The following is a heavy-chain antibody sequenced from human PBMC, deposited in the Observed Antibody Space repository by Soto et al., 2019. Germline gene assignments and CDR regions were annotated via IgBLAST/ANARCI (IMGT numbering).Heavy chain of an antibody. J-gene: IGHJ6*02. CDR1: GYTFTSYA. Sequence: QVQLVQSGAEVKKPGASVKVSCKASGYTFTSYAIHWVRQAPGQRLEWMGWINAGNGNTKYSQKFQGRVTITRDTTASTAYMEPSSLRYEGTAVYYCAIAPGSGGMDVWGQGTTVTVSS. CDR2: INAGNGNT. D-gene: IGHD3-10*01. V-gene: IGHV1-3*01. CDR3: AIAPGSGGMDV.